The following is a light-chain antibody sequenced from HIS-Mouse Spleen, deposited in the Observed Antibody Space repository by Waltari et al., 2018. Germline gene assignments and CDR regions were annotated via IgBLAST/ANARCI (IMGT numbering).Light chain of an antibody. J-gene: IGLJ2*01. Sequence: SYELPQPPAVSVSPGQTARITCSGDALPTKYAYWYQQKSGQAPVLVLYEDSKRPSGIPERFSGSSSGTMATLTISGAQVEDEADYYCYSTDSSGNHRVFGGGTKLTVL. CDR2: EDS. V-gene: IGLV3-10*01. CDR1: ALPTKY. CDR3: YSTDSSGNHRV.